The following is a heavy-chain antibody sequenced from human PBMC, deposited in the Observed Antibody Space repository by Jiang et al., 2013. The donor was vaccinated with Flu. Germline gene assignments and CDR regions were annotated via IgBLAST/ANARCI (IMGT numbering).Heavy chain of an antibody. CDR2: IYYSGST. CDR3: ARVPGSIPEENWFDP. CDR1: GGSISSYY. D-gene: IGHD1-14*01. J-gene: IGHJ5*02. Sequence: GPGLVKPSETLSLTCTVSGGSISSYYWSWIRQPPGKGLEWIGYIYYSGSTNYNPSLKSRVTISVDTSKNQFSLKLSSVTAADTAVYYCARVPGSIPEENWFDPWGQGTLVTVSS. V-gene: IGHV4-59*01.